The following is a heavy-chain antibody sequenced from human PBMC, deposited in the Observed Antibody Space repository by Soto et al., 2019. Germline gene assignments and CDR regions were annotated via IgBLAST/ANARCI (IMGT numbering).Heavy chain of an antibody. Sequence: EVQLLESGGGLVQPGGSLRLSCAASGFTFSNYIMNWVRQVPGKGLEWVSAIHAGGTTAFYADSVKGRFTISRDDSRNTLYLQMNSLTAEDAAVYYCAKHMGISYSGGLDNWGQGTLITASS. CDR1: GFTFSNYI. J-gene: IGHJ4*02. CDR2: IHAGGTTA. CDR3: AKHMGISYSGGLDN. D-gene: IGHD2-21*01. V-gene: IGHV3-23*01.